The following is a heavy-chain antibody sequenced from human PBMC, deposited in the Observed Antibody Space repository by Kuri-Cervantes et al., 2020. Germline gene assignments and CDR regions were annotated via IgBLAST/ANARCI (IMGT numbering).Heavy chain of an antibody. J-gene: IGHJ4*02. V-gene: IGHV3-7*01. CDR3: AREGAYCGGDCYLWEGIDY. D-gene: IGHD2-21*02. Sequence: GGSLRLSCAASGFTFSNAWMSWVRQAPGKGLEWVANIKQDGSEKYYVDSVKGRFTISRDNAKNSLYLQMNSLRAEDTAVYYCAREGAYCGGDCYLWEGIDYWGQGTLVTVSS. CDR2: IKQDGSEK. CDR1: GFTFSNAW.